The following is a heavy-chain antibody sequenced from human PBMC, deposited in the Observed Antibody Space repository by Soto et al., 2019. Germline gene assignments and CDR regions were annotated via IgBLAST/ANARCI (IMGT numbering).Heavy chain of an antibody. CDR3: AREASRGFFAMYXFDS. CDR1: GFTVSSNY. D-gene: IGHD3-3*01. J-gene: IGHJ3*02. CDR2: IYSGGST. Sequence: GGSLRLSCAASGFTVSSNYMSWVRQAPGKGLEWVSVIYSGGSTYYADSVKGRFTISRDNSKNTLYLQMNSLRAEDTAVYYCAREASRGFFAMYXFDSWAQGTMVTVSS. V-gene: IGHV3-66*01.